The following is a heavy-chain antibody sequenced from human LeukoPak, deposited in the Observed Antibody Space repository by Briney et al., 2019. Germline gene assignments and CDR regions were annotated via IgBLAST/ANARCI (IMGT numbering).Heavy chain of an antibody. CDR1: GFIFTSYA. Sequence: PGGSLRLSCAASGFIFTSYAMSWVRQAPGRGLEWVSSTSGSGGSTYYADSVKGRFTISRDNSKNTVYLQMNSLRSEDTAVYYCSKRGGSGNYFAFDIWGQGTLVTVSS. V-gene: IGHV3-23*01. CDR2: TSGSGGST. CDR3: SKRGGSGNYFAFDI. J-gene: IGHJ3*02. D-gene: IGHD3-10*01.